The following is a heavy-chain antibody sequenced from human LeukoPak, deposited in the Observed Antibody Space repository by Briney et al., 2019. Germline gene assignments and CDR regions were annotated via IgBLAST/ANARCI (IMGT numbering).Heavy chain of an antibody. J-gene: IGHJ4*02. CDR2: IKQDGSEK. CDR1: GFTFSCYW. D-gene: IGHD2-8*01. V-gene: IGHV3-7*01. CDR3: ARGRDIVLM. Sequence: GGSLRLSCAASGFTFSCYWMSWVRQAPGKGLEWVANIKQDGSEKYYVDSVKGRFTISRDNAKNSLYLQMNSLRAEDTAVYYCARGRDIVLMGGQGTLVTVSS.